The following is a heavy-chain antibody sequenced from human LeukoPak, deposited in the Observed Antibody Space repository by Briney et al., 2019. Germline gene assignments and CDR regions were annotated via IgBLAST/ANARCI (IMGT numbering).Heavy chain of an antibody. CDR1: GYTFTTYG. CDR2: TSAYNGNT. V-gene: IGHV1-18*01. J-gene: IGHJ6*02. D-gene: IGHD6-13*01. Sequence: ASVKVSCKASGYTFTTYGITWVRQAPGQGLEWMGWTSAYNGNTNYAQKFQGRVTMTTDTSTNTAYMELRSLRSDDTAVYYCARDGIAAAGNEGYYGMDVWGQGTAVTVSS. CDR3: ARDGIAAAGNEGYYGMDV.